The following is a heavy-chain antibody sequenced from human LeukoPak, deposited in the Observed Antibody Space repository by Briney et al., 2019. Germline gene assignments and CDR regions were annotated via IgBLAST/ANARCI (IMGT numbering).Heavy chain of an antibody. D-gene: IGHD3-10*01. CDR1: GGTFSSYA. CDR2: IDPSDSYT. J-gene: IGHJ4*02. CDR3: ARLYYYGSGSYGGPLDY. Sequence: ASVKVSCKASGGTFSSYAISWVRQAPGQGLEWMGRIDPSDSYTNYSPSFQGHVTISADKSISTAYLQWSSLKASDTAMYYCARLYYYGSGSYGGPLDYWGQGTLVTVSS. V-gene: IGHV5-10-1*01.